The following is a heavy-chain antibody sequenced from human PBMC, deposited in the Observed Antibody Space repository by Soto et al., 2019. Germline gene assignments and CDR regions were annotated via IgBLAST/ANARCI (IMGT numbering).Heavy chain of an antibody. V-gene: IGHV4-4*07. D-gene: IGHD1-26*01. CDR2: IYASGST. Sequence: QVQLQESGPGLVKPSETLSLTCTVSGDSISSYHWSWIRQPAGKGLEWIGRIYASGSTNYNPSFRSRVPMPVDTSKNQFSLKLRSLTAADTAVYYCARGGRIPEREWFDPWGQEPWSPSPQ. CDR3: ARGGRIPEREWFDP. CDR1: GDSISSYH. J-gene: IGHJ5*02.